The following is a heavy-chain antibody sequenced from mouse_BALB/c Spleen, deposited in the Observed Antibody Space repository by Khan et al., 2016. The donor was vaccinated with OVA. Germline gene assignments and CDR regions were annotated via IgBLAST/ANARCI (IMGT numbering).Heavy chain of an antibody. CDR2: ISNSGGST. CDR1: GFTFSDYF. V-gene: IGHV5-12*02. J-gene: IGHJ2*01. Sequence: EVELVESGGGLVQPGGSLKLSCATSGFTFSDYFMYWVRQTPEKRLEWVAYISNSGGSTYYPDTVKGRFTISRDNAKNTLYLQLTRLKSEDTAMYYCARGTTVGAFDYWGQGTTLTVSS. CDR3: ARGTTVGAFDY. D-gene: IGHD1-1*01.